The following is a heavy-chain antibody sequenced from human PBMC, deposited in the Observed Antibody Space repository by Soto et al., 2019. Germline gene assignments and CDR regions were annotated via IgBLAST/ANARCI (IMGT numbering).Heavy chain of an antibody. CDR1: GGSISSYY. CDR2: TYYSGRT. J-gene: IGHJ3*02. V-gene: IGHV4-59*08. CDR3: ARRYGWAFGI. Sequence: QVQLQESGPGLVKPSETLSLTCTVSGGSISSYYWSWIRQPPGKGLEWIGYTYYSGRTNYNPSLKIRVTRSVDTSKNQFSLKLSSVTAADTAGYYCARRYGWAFGIWGQGTMVTVSS. D-gene: IGHD3-16*01.